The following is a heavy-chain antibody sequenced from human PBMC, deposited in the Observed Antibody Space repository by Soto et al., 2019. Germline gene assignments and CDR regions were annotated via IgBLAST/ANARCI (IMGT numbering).Heavy chain of an antibody. CDR1: GFTFPNYA. CDR2: ISYDGNKK. Sequence: QVQLVESGGGVVQPGRSLRLSCTASGFTFPNYAMHWIRQAPGKGLEWVALISYDGNKKNYADSVKGRFSISRDNSQDTLFLQMNSLRLEDTALYYCAKGRRTFDCWGQGTLVTVSS. V-gene: IGHV3-30-3*01. J-gene: IGHJ4*02. CDR3: AKGRRTFDC.